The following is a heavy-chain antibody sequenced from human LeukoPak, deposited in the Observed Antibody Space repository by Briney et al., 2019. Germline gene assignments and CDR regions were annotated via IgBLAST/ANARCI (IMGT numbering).Heavy chain of an antibody. CDR3: APDLTATGTGSWFDP. CDR2: ISGSGGST. J-gene: IGHJ5*02. D-gene: IGHD6-13*01. Sequence: GGSLRLSCAASGFTFSSYAMSWVRQAPGKGLEWVSAISGSGGSTYYADSVKGRFTISRDNSKNTPYLQMNSLRAEDTAVYYCAPDLTATGTGSWFDPWGQGTLVTVSS. CDR1: GFTFSSYA. V-gene: IGHV3-23*01.